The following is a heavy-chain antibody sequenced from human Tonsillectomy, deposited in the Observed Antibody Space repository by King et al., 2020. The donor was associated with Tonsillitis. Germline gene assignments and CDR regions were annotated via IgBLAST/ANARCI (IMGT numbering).Heavy chain of an antibody. J-gene: IGHJ6*03. D-gene: IGHD4-17*01. Sequence: QLVQSGGGVVQTGGSLRLSCAASGFAFNDFAMHWVRQAPGKGLEWVSFISGDGISTYYADSVKGRFTISRDNSRNSLYLQMNGLRTEDTAFYYCAKDDRYGDYYYYHCYMDVWGKGTTVTVSS. V-gene: IGHV3-43*02. CDR2: ISGDGIST. CDR3: AKDDRYGDYYYYHCYMDV. CDR1: GFAFNDFA.